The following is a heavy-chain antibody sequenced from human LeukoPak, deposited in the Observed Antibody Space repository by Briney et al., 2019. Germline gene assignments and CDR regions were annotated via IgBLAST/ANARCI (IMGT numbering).Heavy chain of an antibody. CDR1: GASISSYSHY. CDR3: ARHRSFDYLFPYDY. V-gene: IGHV4-39*01. D-gene: IGHD3-9*01. Sequence: PSDTLSLTCGVSGASISSYSHYWGWIRQPPGKGLEWIGSVYYSGSTYYNPSLKSRVTISIDTSKNQFSLNLRSVTAADTAVYYCARHRSFDYLFPYDYWGQGTLVTVSP. J-gene: IGHJ4*02. CDR2: VYYSGST.